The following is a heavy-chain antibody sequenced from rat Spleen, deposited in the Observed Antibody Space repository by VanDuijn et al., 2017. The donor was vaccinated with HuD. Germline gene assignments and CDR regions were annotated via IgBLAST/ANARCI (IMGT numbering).Heavy chain of an antibody. J-gene: IGHJ1*01. D-gene: IGHD1-11*01. CDR3: ARLRGYNYWYFDF. Sequence: EVQLVESGGGLVQPGRSMKLSCAASGFTFSNYYMAWVRQAPTKGLEWVATISYDGSSTYYRDSVKGRFTISRDNAKSTLYLQMDSLRSEDTATYYCARLRGYNYWYFDFWGPGTMVTVSS. CDR1: GFTFSNYY. CDR2: ISYDGSST. V-gene: IGHV5-29*01.